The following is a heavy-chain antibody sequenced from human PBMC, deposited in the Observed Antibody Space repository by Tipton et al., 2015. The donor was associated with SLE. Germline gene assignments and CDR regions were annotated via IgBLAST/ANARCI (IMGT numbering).Heavy chain of an antibody. Sequence: SLRLSCAASGFTFSDYYMSWIRQAPGKGLEWVSYISSSGSTIYYADSVKGRFTISRDNAKNSLYLQMNCLRAEDTAVHSCVIDSRPGVGTDAFDIWGQGTMVTVSS. V-gene: IGHV3-11*01. CDR1: GFTFSDYY. CDR2: ISSSGSTI. CDR3: VIDSRPGVGTDAFDI. D-gene: IGHD1-1*01. J-gene: IGHJ3*02.